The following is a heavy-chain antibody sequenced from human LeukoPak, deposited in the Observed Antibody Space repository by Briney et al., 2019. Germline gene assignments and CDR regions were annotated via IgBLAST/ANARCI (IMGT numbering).Heavy chain of an antibody. D-gene: IGHD2-15*01. V-gene: IGHV4-59*01. CDR3: ARARYCSGGSCYFLDY. CDR2: IYYSGST. J-gene: IGHJ4*02. Sequence: PSGTLSLTCTVSGGSISSYYWSWIRQPPGKGLEWIGYIYYSGSTNYNPSLKSRVTISVDTSKNQFSLKLSSVTAADTAVYYCARARYCSGGSCYFLDYWGQGTLVTVSS. CDR1: GGSISSYY.